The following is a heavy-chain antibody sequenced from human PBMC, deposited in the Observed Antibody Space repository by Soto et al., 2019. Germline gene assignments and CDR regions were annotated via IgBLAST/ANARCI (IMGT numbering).Heavy chain of an antibody. D-gene: IGHD6-6*01. V-gene: IGHV3-7*03. Sequence: PVGSLRLSCAASGFTFSSYWMSWVRQAPGKGLEWVANIKQDGSEKYYVDSVKGRFTISRDNAKNSLYLQMNSLRAEDTAVYYCARVAGSSSFPNYYYYYGMDVWGQGTTVTVSS. CDR2: IKQDGSEK. CDR3: ARVAGSSSFPNYYYYYGMDV. J-gene: IGHJ6*02. CDR1: GFTFSSYW.